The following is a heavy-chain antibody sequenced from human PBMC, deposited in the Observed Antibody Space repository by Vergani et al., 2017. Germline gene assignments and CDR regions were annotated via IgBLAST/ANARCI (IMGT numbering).Heavy chain of an antibody. CDR3: ARTSTDTAMDYYYYMDV. J-gene: IGHJ6*03. D-gene: IGHD5-18*01. Sequence: QVPLVQSGAEVKKPGASVKVSCKASGYPFTRYYMHWVRPAPGQGLEWMGIIKPSGGSTSYAQKFQGRVTMTRDTSTSTVYMELSSLRSEDPAVSYCARTSTDTAMDYYYYMDVWGKGTTVTVSS. CDR2: IKPSGGST. V-gene: IGHV1-46*01. CDR1: GYPFTRYY.